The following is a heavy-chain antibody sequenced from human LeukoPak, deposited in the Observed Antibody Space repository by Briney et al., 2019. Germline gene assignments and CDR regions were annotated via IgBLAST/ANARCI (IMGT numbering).Heavy chain of an antibody. J-gene: IGHJ2*01. V-gene: IGHV3-23*01. Sequence: GGSLRLSCAASGFTFSNYAMAWVRQAPGKGLEWVSILSGSGGATYYADSVKGRFTISRDNSENTLFLQMNNLGAEDTALYYCAKKRVITTPDAIDWYFDLWGRGTLVTVSS. D-gene: IGHD1-1*01. CDR2: LSGSGGAT. CDR3: AKKRVITTPDAIDWYFDL. CDR1: GFTFSNYA.